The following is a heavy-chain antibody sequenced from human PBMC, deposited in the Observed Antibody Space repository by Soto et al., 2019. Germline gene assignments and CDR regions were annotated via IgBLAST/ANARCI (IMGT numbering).Heavy chain of an antibody. D-gene: IGHD1-1*01. J-gene: IGHJ6*03. CDR1: GGSFSGHF. CDR3: ARGWNPHSHFNFYYMDV. Sequence: VQLQQWGAGLLKPSETLSLTCAVYGGSFSGHFWTWIRQPPGKGLEWIGEINSSGDTSYNPSLKSRVAMSVDTPERQFSLKLTSVTAADTAVYYCARGWNPHSHFNFYYMDVWAKGTTVTISS. CDR2: INSSGDT. V-gene: IGHV4-34*02.